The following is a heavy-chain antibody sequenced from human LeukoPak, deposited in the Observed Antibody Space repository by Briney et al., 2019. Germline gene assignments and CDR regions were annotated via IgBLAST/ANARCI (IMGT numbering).Heavy chain of an antibody. CDR3: ARGLRYFDY. D-gene: IGHD4-17*01. Sequence: PSETLSLTCAVYGGSFSGYYRSWIRQPPGKGLEWIGEINHSGSTNYNPSLKSRVTIPVDTSKNQFSLKLSSVTAADTAVYYCARGLRYFDYWGQGTLVTVSS. CDR1: GGSFSGYY. V-gene: IGHV4-34*01. CDR2: INHSGST. J-gene: IGHJ4*02.